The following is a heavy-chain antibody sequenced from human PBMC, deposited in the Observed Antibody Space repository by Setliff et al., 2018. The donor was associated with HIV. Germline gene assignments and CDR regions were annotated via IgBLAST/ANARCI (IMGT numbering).Heavy chain of an antibody. CDR2: IHTSGNT. Sequence: NPSETLSLTCTVSGGSISSGDYYWTWIRQPAGKGLQWIGRIHTSGNTNYNPSLKSSVTISVDTSKSQFSLKLSSLTAADTAVYYCARWRTQWPNYNYFDPWGLGTLVTVSS. J-gene: IGHJ5*02. CDR3: ARWRTQWPNYNYFDP. V-gene: IGHV4-61*02. CDR1: GGSISSGDYY. D-gene: IGHD6-19*01.